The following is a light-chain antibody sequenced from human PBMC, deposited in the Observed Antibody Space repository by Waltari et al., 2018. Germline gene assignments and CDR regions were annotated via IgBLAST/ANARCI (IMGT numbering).Light chain of an antibody. Sequence: DIQMTQSPSTLSASVGDRVTITCRASQTISTWLAWYQQKPGKAPKLLIYKASSLESGVPSMFSGSGSGTEFTLTISSLQPDDSATYYCQQYNSFPWTFGQGTKVQI. CDR1: QTISTW. V-gene: IGKV1-5*03. J-gene: IGKJ1*01. CDR2: KAS. CDR3: QQYNSFPWT.